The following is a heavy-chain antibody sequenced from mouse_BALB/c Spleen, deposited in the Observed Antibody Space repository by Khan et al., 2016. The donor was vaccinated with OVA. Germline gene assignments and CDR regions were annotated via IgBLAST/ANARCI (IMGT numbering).Heavy chain of an antibody. CDR3: ARAYYRYDGYYAMDY. CDR1: GFSLSRYN. D-gene: IGHD2-14*01. CDR2: IWGGGGT. V-gene: IGHV2-6-4*01. Sequence: QVQLKESGPGLVAPSQSLSITCTVSGFSLSRYNIHWVRQPPGKGLEWLGMIWGGGGTDYNSTIKIRLSISKDNSKSQVFLKMTNLQPDDTALYYCARAYYRYDGYYAMDYWGQGTSVTVAS. J-gene: IGHJ4*01.